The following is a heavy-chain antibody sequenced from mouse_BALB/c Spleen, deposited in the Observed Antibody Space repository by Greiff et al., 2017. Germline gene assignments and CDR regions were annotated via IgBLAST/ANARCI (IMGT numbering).Heavy chain of an antibody. Sequence: QVQLQQPGAELVKPGPSVKLSCKASGYNFTSYWINWVKLRPGQGLEWIGDIYPGSGSTNYNEKFKSKATLTVDTSSSTAYMQLSSLASEDSALYYCAREPFDYWGQGTTLTVSS. CDR3: AREPFDY. CDR1: GYNFTSYW. CDR2: IYPGSGST. J-gene: IGHJ2*01. V-gene: IGHV1-55*01.